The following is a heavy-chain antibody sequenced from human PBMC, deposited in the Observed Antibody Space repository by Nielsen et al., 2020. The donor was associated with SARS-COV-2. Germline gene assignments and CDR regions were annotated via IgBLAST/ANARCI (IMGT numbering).Heavy chain of an antibody. CDR3: ARERHDGSSDY. Sequence: ETLSLTCAASGFTFTSYAMSWFRQAPGKGLEWVSSITGTSNYIYYADSVKGRFTISRDNARNSLYLQMNSLSAEDTAVYYCARERHDGSSDYWGQGTLVTVSS. CDR1: GFTFTSYA. V-gene: IGHV3-21*01. J-gene: IGHJ4*02. D-gene: IGHD3-16*01. CDR2: ITGTSNYI.